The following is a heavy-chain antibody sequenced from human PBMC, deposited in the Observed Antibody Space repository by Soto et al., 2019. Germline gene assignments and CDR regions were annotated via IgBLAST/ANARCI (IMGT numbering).Heavy chain of an antibody. CDR2: IYYSGST. CDR1: GGSISSGDYY. Sequence: SETLSLTCTVSGGSISSGDYYWSWIRQPPGKGLEWIGYIYYSGSTYYNPSLKSRVTISVDTSKNQFSLKLSSVTAADTAVYYCASNSHGSIFYDYWGQGILVTLSS. D-gene: IGHD5-18*01. V-gene: IGHV4-30-4*01. J-gene: IGHJ4*02. CDR3: ASNSHGSIFYDY.